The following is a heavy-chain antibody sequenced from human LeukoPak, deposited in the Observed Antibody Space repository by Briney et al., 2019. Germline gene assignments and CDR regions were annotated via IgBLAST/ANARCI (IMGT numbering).Heavy chain of an antibody. CDR3: ARHGIWFGEFRPFDY. J-gene: IGHJ4*02. CDR2: IHYSGAV. D-gene: IGHD3-10*01. CDR1: GVSMSSSY. V-gene: IGHV4-59*08. Sequence: SETLSLICTVSGVSMSSSYWSWIRQPPGKGLEWIGYIHYSGAVNYNPSLKSRLSISVDTSKNQFSLKLSSVTAADTAVYYCARHGIWFGEFRPFDYWGQGTLVTVSS.